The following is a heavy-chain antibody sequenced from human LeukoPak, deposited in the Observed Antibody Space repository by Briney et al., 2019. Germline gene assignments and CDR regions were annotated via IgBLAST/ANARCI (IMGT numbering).Heavy chain of an antibody. CDR3: AREAPRHYVWGSYRARALDY. D-gene: IGHD3-16*02. CDR1: GYAISRGYY. J-gene: IGHJ4*02. V-gene: IGHV4-38-2*02. Sequence: SETRSLTGAVSGYAISRGYYLGLIRHPPWKELEWVGGIYHSGGTYYNPSLKSRVTISVDPSQNESSLKLSSVTAGDTAVYYCAREAPRHYVWGSYRARALDYWGQGKLVTVSS. CDR2: IYHSGGT.